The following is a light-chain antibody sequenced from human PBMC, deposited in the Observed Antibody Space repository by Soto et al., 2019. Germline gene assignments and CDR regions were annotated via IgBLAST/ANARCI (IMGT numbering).Light chain of an antibody. V-gene: IGLV2-14*01. CDR3: SSYTSSSTLLYV. J-gene: IGLJ1*01. CDR2: DVS. CDR1: SSDVGGYNY. Sequence: QSALTQPASVSGSPGQSITISCTGTSSDVGGYNYVSWYQQHPDQAPKLMIYDVSNRPSGVSNRFSGSKSGNTASLTISGLQAEDQADYYCSSYTSSSTLLYVFGTGTKLTVL.